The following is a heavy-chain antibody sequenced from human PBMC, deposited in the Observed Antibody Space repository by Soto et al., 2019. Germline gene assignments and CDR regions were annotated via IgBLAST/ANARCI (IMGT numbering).Heavy chain of an antibody. Sequence: PSETLSLTCSVSGVSTSSHYWSWIRQPPGKGPEWIGDINHSGSTNYNPSLKSRVTISVDSSKNPFSLKLSSVTAADTAVYYCARGFRYCSSTSCYSAFDIWGQGTMVTVSS. J-gene: IGHJ3*02. D-gene: IGHD2-2*01. CDR3: ARGFRYCSSTSCYSAFDI. CDR2: INHSGST. V-gene: IGHV4-34*01. CDR1: GVSTSSHY.